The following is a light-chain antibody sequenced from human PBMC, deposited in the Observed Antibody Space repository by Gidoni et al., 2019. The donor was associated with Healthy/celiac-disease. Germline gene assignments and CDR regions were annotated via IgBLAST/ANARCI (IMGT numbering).Light chain of an antibody. Sequence: QSVLKQPHSVSAAQGQKVTITCSGSSSKIGNNYVSWYQQLPGTAPKLLIYDNNKRPSGIPDLFSGSKSGTSATLGITGLQTGDEADYYCGTWDSSLSAGEVFGGGTKLTVL. CDR3: GTWDSSLSAGEV. V-gene: IGLV1-51*01. CDR2: DNN. J-gene: IGLJ2*01. CDR1: SSKIGNNY.